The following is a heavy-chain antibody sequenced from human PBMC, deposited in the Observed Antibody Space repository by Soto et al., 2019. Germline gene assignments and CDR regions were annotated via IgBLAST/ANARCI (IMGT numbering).Heavy chain of an antibody. Sequence: GGSLRLSCAASGFTFSRYSMNWVRQAPGKGLEWVSSISSTTNYIYYADSMKGRFTVSRDNAKNSVYLDMNSLSAEDTAVYYCARESEDLTSNFDYWGQGTLVTAPQ. J-gene: IGHJ4*02. CDR1: GFTFSRYS. CDR2: ISSTTNYI. CDR3: ARESEDLTSNFDY. V-gene: IGHV3-21*01.